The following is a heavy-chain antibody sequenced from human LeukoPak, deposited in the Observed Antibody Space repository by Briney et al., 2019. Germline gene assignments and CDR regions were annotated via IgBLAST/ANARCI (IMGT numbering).Heavy chain of an antibody. Sequence: SETLSLTCAVYGGSFSGYYWSWIRQPPGKGLEWIREINHSGSTNYNPSLKSRVTISVDTSKNQFSLKLSSVTAADTAVYYCARGASVTIFGVVIMTPHAFDIWGQGTMVTVSS. CDR1: GGSFSGYY. CDR2: INHSGST. CDR3: ARGASVTIFGVVIMTPHAFDI. D-gene: IGHD3-3*01. V-gene: IGHV4-34*01. J-gene: IGHJ3*02.